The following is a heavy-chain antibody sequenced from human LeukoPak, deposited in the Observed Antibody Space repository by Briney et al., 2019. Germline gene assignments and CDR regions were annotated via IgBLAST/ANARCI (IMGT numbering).Heavy chain of an antibody. CDR2: IRGDSTDT. Sequence: GGSLRLSREGSGLTFSSYSMIWVRQAPGKGLEWVSYIRGDSTDTRHADSLMGRFTISRDNAKNSLYLQMKSLRAEDTAVYYCARGHFGVVLDYWGQGTLVTVSS. D-gene: IGHD3-3*01. CDR3: ARGHFGVVLDY. J-gene: IGHJ4*02. CDR1: GLTFSSYS. V-gene: IGHV3-21*01.